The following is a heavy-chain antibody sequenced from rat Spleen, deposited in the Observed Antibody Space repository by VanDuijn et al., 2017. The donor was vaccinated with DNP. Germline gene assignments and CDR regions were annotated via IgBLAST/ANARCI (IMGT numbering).Heavy chain of an antibody. CDR2: ISYEGSST. V-gene: IGHV5-22*01. CDR3: ARHEDYGPYWYFDF. D-gene: IGHD1-11*01. CDR1: GFTFSDYY. Sequence: EVQLVESGGGLVQPGRSLKLSCTASGFTFSDYYMAWVRQAPTKGLEWVAYISYEGSSTYYGDSVKGRFTISRDNAKSTLYLQMNSLRSEDTATYYCARHEDYGPYWYFDFWGPGTMVTVFS. J-gene: IGHJ1*01.